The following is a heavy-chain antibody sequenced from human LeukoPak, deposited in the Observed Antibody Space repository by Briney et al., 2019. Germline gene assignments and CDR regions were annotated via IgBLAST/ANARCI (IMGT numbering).Heavy chain of an antibody. J-gene: IGHJ3*02. CDR1: GFIFSSYA. Sequence: GGSLRLSCAASGFIFSSYAMSWVRQAPGKGLEWVSAISGSGGSTYYADSVKGRFTISRDNSKNTLYLQMNSLRAEDTAVYYCAKAMNYYGSGSADAFDIWGQGTMVTVSS. D-gene: IGHD3-10*01. CDR2: ISGSGGST. CDR3: AKAMNYYGSGSADAFDI. V-gene: IGHV3-23*01.